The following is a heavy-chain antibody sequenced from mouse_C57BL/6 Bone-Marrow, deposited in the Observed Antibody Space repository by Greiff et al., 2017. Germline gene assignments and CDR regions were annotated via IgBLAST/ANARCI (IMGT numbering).Heavy chain of an antibody. V-gene: IGHV1-64*01. Sequence: VQLQQPGAELVKPGASVKLSCKASGYTFTSYWMHWVKQRPGQGLEWIGMIHPNSGSTNYNEKFKSKATLTVAKSSSTAYMQLSSLTSEDSAVXYWAYYYDGAMDYWGQGTSVTVSS. CDR2: IHPNSGST. CDR3: AYYYDGAMDY. D-gene: IGHD2-4*01. CDR1: GYTFTSYW. J-gene: IGHJ4*01.